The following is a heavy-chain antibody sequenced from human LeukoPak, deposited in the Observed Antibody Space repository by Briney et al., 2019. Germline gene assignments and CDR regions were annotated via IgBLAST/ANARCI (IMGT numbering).Heavy chain of an antibody. J-gene: IGHJ3*02. CDR1: GFTFSSYS. V-gene: IGHV3-21*01. D-gene: IGHD1-26*01. CDR2: IGSGSVYI. Sequence: GGSLRLSCGASGFTFSSYSMNWVRQAPGKGLEWVSSIGSGSVYIYYADSVKGRFTISRDNAKNSLYLLMNSLRAEDTAVYYCARAISGSYYALDIWGQGTMVTVSS. CDR3: ARAISGSYYALDI.